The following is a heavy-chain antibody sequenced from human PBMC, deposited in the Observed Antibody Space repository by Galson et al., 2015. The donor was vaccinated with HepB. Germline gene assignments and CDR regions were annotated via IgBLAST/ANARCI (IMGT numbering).Heavy chain of an antibody. CDR1: GFTFSSYG. Sequence: SLRLSSAASGFTFSSYGMHWVRQAPGKGLEWVAVISYDGSNKYYADSVKGRFTISRDNSKNTLYLQMNSLRAEDTAVYYCAKGRYGGYGFFDYWGQGTLVTVSS. CDR2: ISYDGSNK. D-gene: IGHD5-12*01. CDR3: AKGRYGGYGFFDY. J-gene: IGHJ4*02. V-gene: IGHV3-30*18.